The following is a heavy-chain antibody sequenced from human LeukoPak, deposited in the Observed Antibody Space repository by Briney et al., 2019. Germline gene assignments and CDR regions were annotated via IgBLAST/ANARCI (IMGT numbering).Heavy chain of an antibody. V-gene: IGHV3-53*01. CDR1: GFTVSSNY. CDR3: AREFGGHVAGFDY. D-gene: IGHD5-12*01. J-gene: IGHJ4*02. Sequence: GGSLRLSCAASGFTVSSNYMSWVRQAPGKGLEWVSVIYSGGSTYYADSGKGRFTIPRDNSKNTLYLQMNSLRAEDTAVYYCAREFGGHVAGFDYWGQGTLVTVSS. CDR2: IYSGGST.